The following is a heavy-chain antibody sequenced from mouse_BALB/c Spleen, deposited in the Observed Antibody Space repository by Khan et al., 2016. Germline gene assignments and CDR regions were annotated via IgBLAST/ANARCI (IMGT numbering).Heavy chain of an antibody. CDR1: GYSITSDYA. D-gene: IGHD4-1*01. Sequence: VQLQESGPGLVKPSQSLSLTCTVTGYSITSDYAWNWIRQFPGNKLEWMGYISYSGSTSYNPSLKSRISITRDTSKNQFFLQLNYVTTEDTATYYCARGLGRAYWGQGTLVTVSA. CDR3: ARGLGRAY. CDR2: ISYSGST. J-gene: IGHJ3*01. V-gene: IGHV3-2*02.